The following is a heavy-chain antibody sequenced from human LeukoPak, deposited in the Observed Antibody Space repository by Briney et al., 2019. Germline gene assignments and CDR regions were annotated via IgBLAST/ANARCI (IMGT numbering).Heavy chain of an antibody. CDR2: IKGDGNEK. V-gene: IGHV3-7*01. D-gene: IGHD3-10*01. CDR3: AKEGAYPIITYDS. J-gene: IGHJ5*01. CDR1: GFSFSRYW. Sequence: GGSLRPSCAASGFSFSRYWMNWVRQAPGKGLEWVANIKGDGNEKNYVDSVKGRFSISRDNAMNSLYLQMDSLRAEDTAVYYCAKEGAYPIITYDSWGQGALVTVSS.